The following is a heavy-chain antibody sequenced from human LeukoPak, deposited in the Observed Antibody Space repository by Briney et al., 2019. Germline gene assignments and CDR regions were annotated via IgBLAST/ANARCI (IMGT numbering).Heavy chain of an antibody. V-gene: IGHV5-51*01. Sequence: GESLKISCKVSGYNFTTHWIAWVRQKPGKGLEWMGIISPADSHTTYSPSFQGQVSISVDKSMSTAYLQWSSLKASDTAMYYCARPRIAAAGNVYYMDVWGKGTTVTVSS. CDR3: ARPRIAAAGNVYYMDV. D-gene: IGHD6-13*01. J-gene: IGHJ6*03. CDR2: ISPADSHT. CDR1: GYNFTTHW.